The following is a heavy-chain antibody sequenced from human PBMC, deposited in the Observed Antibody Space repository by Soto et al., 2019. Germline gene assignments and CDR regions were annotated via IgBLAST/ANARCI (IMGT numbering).Heavy chain of an antibody. J-gene: IGHJ6*02. CDR1: GFTFSSYE. V-gene: IGHV3-48*03. Sequence: EVQLVESGGGLVQPGGSLRLSCAASGFTFSSYEMNWVRQAPGKGLEWVSYISSSGSTIYYADSVKGRFTISRDNAKNSLYLQMNRLRAEDTAVYYCARYYPYSSSFYYDYGMDVWGQGTTVTVSS. D-gene: IGHD6-6*01. CDR2: ISSSGSTI. CDR3: ARYYPYSSSFYYDYGMDV.